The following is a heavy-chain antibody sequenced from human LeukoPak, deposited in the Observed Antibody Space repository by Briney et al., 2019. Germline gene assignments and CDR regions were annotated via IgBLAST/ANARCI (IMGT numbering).Heavy chain of an antibody. D-gene: IGHD6-13*01. CDR1: GGTFSSHA. Sequence: SVKVSCKASGGTFSSHAISWVRQAPGQGLEWMGGIIPIFGTANYAQKFQGRVTITADGSTSTAYMELSILRSDDTAVYYCARDIGQQLLTLGWFDPWGQGTLVTVSS. V-gene: IGHV1-69*13. J-gene: IGHJ5*02. CDR2: IIPIFGTA. CDR3: ARDIGQQLLTLGWFDP.